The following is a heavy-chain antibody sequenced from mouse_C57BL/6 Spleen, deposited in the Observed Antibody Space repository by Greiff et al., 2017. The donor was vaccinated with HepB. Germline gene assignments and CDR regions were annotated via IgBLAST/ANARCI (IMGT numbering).Heavy chain of an antibody. Sequence: VQLQQSGAELVKPGASVKISCKASGYAFSSYWMNWVKQRPGKGLEWIGQIYPGDGDTNYNGKFKGKATLTADKSSSTAYMQLSSLTSEDSAVSFCARPGSSLYYYAMDYWGQGTSVTVSS. V-gene: IGHV1-80*01. CDR3: ARPGSSLYYYAMDY. D-gene: IGHD1-1*01. CDR1: GYAFSSYW. CDR2: IYPGDGDT. J-gene: IGHJ4*01.